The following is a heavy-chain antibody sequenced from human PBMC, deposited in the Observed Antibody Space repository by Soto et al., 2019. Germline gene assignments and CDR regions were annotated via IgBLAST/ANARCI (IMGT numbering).Heavy chain of an antibody. V-gene: IGHV4-59*01. CDR3: ATTTYYYDSSGLLFDY. CDR1: GGSISGYY. CDR2: IYYSGST. D-gene: IGHD3-22*01. J-gene: IGHJ4*02. Sequence: SETLSLTCTVSGGSISGYYWSWIRQPPGKGLEWIGYIYYSGSTNYNPSLKSRVTISVDTSKNQFSLKLSSVTAADTAVYYCATTTYYYDSSGLLFDYWGQGTLVTVSS.